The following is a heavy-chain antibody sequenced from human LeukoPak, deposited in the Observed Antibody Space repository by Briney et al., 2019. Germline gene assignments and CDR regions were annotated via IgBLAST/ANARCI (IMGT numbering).Heavy chain of an antibody. V-gene: IGHV4-39*01. CDR3: ARQGGYYYDREGFLDY. D-gene: IGHD3-22*01. J-gene: IGHJ4*02. CDR1: GGSFSTSGYY. CDR2: IYFSGSA. Sequence: PSEPLSLTCTVSGGSFSTSGYYGGWIRQPQGKGLDWIGSIYFSGSAYHNPSLKSRVTMSVDTSKNQFSLKLTSVTAADTAVYYCARQGGYYYDREGFLDYWGQGTLVTVSS.